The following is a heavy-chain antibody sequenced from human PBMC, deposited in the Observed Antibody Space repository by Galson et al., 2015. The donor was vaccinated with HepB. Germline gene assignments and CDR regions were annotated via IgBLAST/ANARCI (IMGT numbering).Heavy chain of an antibody. J-gene: IGHJ2*01. Sequence: SLRLSCAASGFTFSSYAMHWVRQAPGKGLEWVAVISYDGSNKYYADSVKGRFTISRDNSKNTLYLQMNSLRAEDTAVYYCARKGSSSGNGPFDLWGRGTLVTVSS. CDR3: ARKGSSSGNGPFDL. V-gene: IGHV3-30-3*01. CDR1: GFTFSSYA. D-gene: IGHD6-19*01. CDR2: ISYDGSNK.